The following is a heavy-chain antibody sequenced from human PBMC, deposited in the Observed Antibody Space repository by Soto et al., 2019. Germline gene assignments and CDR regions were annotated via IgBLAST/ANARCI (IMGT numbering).Heavy chain of an antibody. Sequence: ASVKVSCKASGYTFTSYDINWVRQATGQGLEWMGWMNPNSGNTGYAQKFQSRVTMTRNTSISTAYMELSSLRSGDTAVYYCARGRLVGYCSSTSCYTRALNYYYYGMDVWGQGTTVTVSS. J-gene: IGHJ6*02. V-gene: IGHV1-8*01. CDR2: MNPNSGNT. D-gene: IGHD2-2*02. CDR1: GYTFTSYD. CDR3: ARGRLVGYCSSTSCYTRALNYYYYGMDV.